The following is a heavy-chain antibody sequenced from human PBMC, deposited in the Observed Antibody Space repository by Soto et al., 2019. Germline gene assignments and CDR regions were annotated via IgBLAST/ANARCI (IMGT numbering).Heavy chain of an antibody. CDR1: VYTFTSNG. D-gene: IGHD3-22*01. CDR2: ISAYNGNT. V-gene: IGHV1-18*01. J-gene: IGHJ4*02. CDR3: ARHYYYDSSGYLEFDY. Sequence: ASVKVSCKASVYTFTSNGISWVRQATGQGLEWMGWISAYNGNTNYAQKLQGRVTMTTDTSMSTAYMELRSLRSDDTAVYYCARHYYYDSSGYLEFDYWGQGTLVTVSS.